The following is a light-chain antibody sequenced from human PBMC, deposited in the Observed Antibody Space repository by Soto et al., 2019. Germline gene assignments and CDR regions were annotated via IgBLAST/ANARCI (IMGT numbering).Light chain of an antibody. Sequence: QSVLTQPPSVSAAPGQKVTISCSGSSSNIGNNYVSWYQQLPKTAPKLLIHDNNKRPSGIPDRFSGSKPGTSATLGITGLQTGDEADYYCGTWDSSLSAVVFGGGTKLTVL. J-gene: IGLJ3*02. CDR2: DNN. CDR3: GTWDSSLSAVV. V-gene: IGLV1-51*01. CDR1: SSNIGNNY.